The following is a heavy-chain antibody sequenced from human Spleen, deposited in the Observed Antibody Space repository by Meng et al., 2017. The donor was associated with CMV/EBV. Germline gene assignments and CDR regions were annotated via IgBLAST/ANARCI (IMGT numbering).Heavy chain of an antibody. Sequence: QITLKESGPTLVKPTQTFTLTCTFSGFSLSTSGVGVGWIRQPPGKALEWLALIYWDDDKRYSPSLKSRLTITKDTSKNQVVLTMTNMDPVDTATYYCAHIRLLGTEGFLEWLPDYWGQGTLVTVSS. V-gene: IGHV2-5*02. D-gene: IGHD3-3*01. CDR1: GFSLSTSGVG. CDR2: IYWDDDK. J-gene: IGHJ4*02. CDR3: AHIRLLGTEGFLEWLPDY.